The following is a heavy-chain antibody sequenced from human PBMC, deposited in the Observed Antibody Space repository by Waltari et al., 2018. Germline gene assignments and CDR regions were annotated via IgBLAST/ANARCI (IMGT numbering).Heavy chain of an antibody. D-gene: IGHD5-12*01. J-gene: IGHJ6*02. V-gene: IGHV4-39*07. CDR2: IYYSGST. CDR1: GGSISSSSYY. Sequence: QLQLQESGPGLVKPSETLSLTCTVSGGSISSSSYYWGWIRQPPGKGLEWIGSIYYSGSTYYNPSLKSRVTISVDTSKNQFSLKLSSVTAADTAVYYCARDPGWLQLPGLYYYYGMDVWDQGP. CDR3: ARDPGWLQLPGLYYYYGMDV.